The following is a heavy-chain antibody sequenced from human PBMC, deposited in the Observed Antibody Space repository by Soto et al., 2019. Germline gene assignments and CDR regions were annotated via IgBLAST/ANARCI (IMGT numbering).Heavy chain of an antibody. Sequence: SVKVSCKASGYTFTSYGISWVRQAPGQGLEWMGRIIAILGIANYAQKFQGRVTITADKSTSTAYMELSSLRSEDTAVYYCARDPSGGVWGQGTMVTVSS. D-gene: IGHD1-26*01. J-gene: IGHJ3*01. V-gene: IGHV1-69*04. CDR1: GYTFTSYG. CDR2: IIAILGIA. CDR3: ARDPSGGV.